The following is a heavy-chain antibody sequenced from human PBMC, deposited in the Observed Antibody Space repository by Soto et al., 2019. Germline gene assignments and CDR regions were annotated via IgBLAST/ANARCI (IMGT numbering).Heavy chain of an antibody. Sequence: EVQLVESGGGLVQPGGSLRLSCAASGFTFSSDWMQWVRQAPGKGLVWVSRINSDVSGTSYADSVKGRFTISRDNAKNTLFLQMNSLRAEDTAVYYCARDRSYGMDVWGQGTTVTVSS. CDR2: INSDVSGT. J-gene: IGHJ6*02. CDR1: GFTFSSDW. V-gene: IGHV3-74*01. CDR3: ARDRSYGMDV.